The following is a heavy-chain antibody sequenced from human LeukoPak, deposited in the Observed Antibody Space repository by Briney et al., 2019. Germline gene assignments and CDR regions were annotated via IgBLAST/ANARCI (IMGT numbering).Heavy chain of an antibody. D-gene: IGHD3-3*01. CDR2: INSDGSST. CDR3: ARRRTIFGVVTSAWFDP. Sequence: GGSLRLSCAASGFTFSSYWMHWVRQAPGKGLVWVSRINSDGSSTSYADSVKGRFTISRDSAKNTLYLQMNSLRAEDTAVYYCARRRTIFGVVTSAWFDPWGQGTLVTVSS. CDR1: GFTFSSYW. J-gene: IGHJ5*02. V-gene: IGHV3-74*01.